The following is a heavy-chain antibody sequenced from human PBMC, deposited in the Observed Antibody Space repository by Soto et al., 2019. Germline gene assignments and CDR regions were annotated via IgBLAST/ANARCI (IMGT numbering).Heavy chain of an antibody. V-gene: IGHV4-59*01. CDR2: INYSGGT. J-gene: IGHJ4*02. D-gene: IGHD3-10*01. CDR3: ARENYYALDY. Sequence: KPSETLSLTCTVSSGSISSYNWNWVRQPPGKGLEWIGFINYSGGTHYNPSLKSRVTISLDTSKNQFSLKLNSVTAADAAVYYCARENYYALDYWGPGTLVTVSS. CDR1: SGSISSYN.